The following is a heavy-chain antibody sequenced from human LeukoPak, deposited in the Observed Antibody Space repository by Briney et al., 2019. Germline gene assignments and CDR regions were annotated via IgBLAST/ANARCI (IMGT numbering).Heavy chain of an antibody. V-gene: IGHV3-15*01. D-gene: IGHD3-9*01. CDR2: IRSETDGGTT. CDR1: GFTFSNAW. CDR3: TTSPDILTGYPWGYFDY. Sequence: GGSLRLSCAASGFTFSNAWMSWVRQTPGKGLEWVGRIRSETDGGTTEYAAPVRGRFSILRDDLKTTLYLQMNSLKIEDTAVYYCTTSPDILTGYPWGYFDYWGREPWSPSPQ. J-gene: IGHJ4*02.